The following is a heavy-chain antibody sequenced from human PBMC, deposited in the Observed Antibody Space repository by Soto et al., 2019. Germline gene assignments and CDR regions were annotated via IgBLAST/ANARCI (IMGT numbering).Heavy chain of an antibody. CDR2: IYPGDSDT. CDR3: SRLRFTAMAYYFDY. V-gene: IGHV5-51*01. D-gene: IGHD5-18*01. J-gene: IGHJ4*02. CDR1: GYSFTSYW. Sequence: GESLKISCNGSGYSFTSYWIGWVRQMPGKGLEWMGIIYPGDSDTRYSPSFQGQVTISADKSISTAYLQWSSLKASDTAMYYCSRLRFTAMAYYFDYWGQGTLVTVSS.